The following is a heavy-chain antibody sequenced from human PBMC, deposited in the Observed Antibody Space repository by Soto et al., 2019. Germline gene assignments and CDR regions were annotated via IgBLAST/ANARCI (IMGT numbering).Heavy chain of an antibody. D-gene: IGHD6-13*01. J-gene: IGHJ4*02. V-gene: IGHV4-39*01. Sequence: SSETLSLTCIVSGDSISGRSHYWGWLRQPPRKGLEWIGNIFYSGTTYYNPSLKNRITISVDTSKNQFSLKLSSVTAADTAVYYCARRPRAAPFDDWGQGTLVTVSS. CDR3: ARRPRAAPFDD. CDR1: GDSISGRSHY. CDR2: IFYSGTT.